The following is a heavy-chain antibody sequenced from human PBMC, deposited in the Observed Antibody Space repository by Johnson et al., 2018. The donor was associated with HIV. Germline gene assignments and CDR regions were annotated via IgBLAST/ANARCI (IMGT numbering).Heavy chain of an antibody. Sequence: MQLVESGGGLVQPGGSLRLSCAASGFTFSSYWMSWVRQAPGKGLEWVANIKQDGSEKNYVDSVKGRFTIPRDNAKNALYLQMNSLRGEDTAVYDCARNRPSSSVGSGYDAFDIWGQGTMVTVSS. CDR1: GFTFSSYW. V-gene: IGHV3-7*05. CDR3: ARNRPSSSVGSGYDAFDI. J-gene: IGHJ3*02. D-gene: IGHD3-3*01. CDR2: IKQDGSEK.